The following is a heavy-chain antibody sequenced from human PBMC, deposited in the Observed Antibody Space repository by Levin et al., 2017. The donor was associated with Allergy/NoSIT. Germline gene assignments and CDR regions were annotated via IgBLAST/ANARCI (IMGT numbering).Heavy chain of an antibody. D-gene: IGHD3-10*01. CDR3: ARLEHYGSGAFRYFDL. V-gene: IGHV4-39*01. Sequence: SETLSLTCTVSGGSVSSGRYYWGWIRQPPGKGLEWIGNIYYSGNTYYNPSLKSRVTMSVDTSKNQFSLRLNSVTAADTAVYYCARLEHYGSGAFRYFDLWGRGTLVTVSS. J-gene: IGHJ2*01. CDR1: GGSVSSGRYY. CDR2: IYYSGNT.